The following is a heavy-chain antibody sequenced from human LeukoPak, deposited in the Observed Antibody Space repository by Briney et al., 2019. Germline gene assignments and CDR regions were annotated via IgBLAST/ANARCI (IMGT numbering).Heavy chain of an antibody. CDR2: ISTYNGNT. J-gene: IGHJ4*02. V-gene: IGHV1-18*01. Sequence: GASVKVSCKASGYTFTNYGITWVRQAPGRGLQCMGGISTYNGNTHYAQRFQGRVTMTTDTSTSTVYMELRSLRSDDTAVYYCARSPKPNFWSGSRHFDYWGQGTLVTVSS. D-gene: IGHD3-3*01. CDR1: GYTFTNYG. CDR3: ARSPKPNFWSGSRHFDY.